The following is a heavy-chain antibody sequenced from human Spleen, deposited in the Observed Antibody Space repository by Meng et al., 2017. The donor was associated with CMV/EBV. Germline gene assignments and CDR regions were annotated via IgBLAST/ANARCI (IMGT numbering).Heavy chain of an antibody. J-gene: IGHJ5*02. Sequence: CNWSGNRQPPEKGLGWIGEIEHSGGSNDSPSLKSRGTISVETSKGRFSLKLSSVTAADTAVYYCARGPVYYDGSGRCYRPAYNWFDPWGQGTLVTVSS. D-gene: IGHD3-10*01. CDR2: IEHSGGS. CDR3: ARGPVYYDGSGRCYRPAYNWFDP. V-gene: IGHV4-34*01. CDR1: CN.